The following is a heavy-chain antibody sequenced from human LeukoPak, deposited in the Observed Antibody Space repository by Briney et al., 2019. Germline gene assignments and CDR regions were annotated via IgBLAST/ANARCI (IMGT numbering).Heavy chain of an antibody. Sequence: GGSLRLSCAASGFTFSYYEMNWVRQAPGKGLEWVSYISNSGATIYYADSVKGRFTISRDNAKSSLFLQMNSLRAEDTGVDYCARATFSSSGHSYWGQGTLVTVSS. CDR2: ISNSGATI. J-gene: IGHJ4*02. D-gene: IGHD6-13*01. V-gene: IGHV3-48*03. CDR3: ARATFSSSGHSY. CDR1: GFTFSYYE.